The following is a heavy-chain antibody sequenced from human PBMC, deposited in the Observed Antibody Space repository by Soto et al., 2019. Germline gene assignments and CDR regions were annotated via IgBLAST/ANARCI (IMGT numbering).Heavy chain of an antibody. CDR2: IDPSDSYT. CDR3: ARGALWRDSKGYVDV. J-gene: IGHJ4*02. D-gene: IGHD2-21*02. V-gene: IGHV5-10-1*01. Sequence: GESLNISCQSSGYSFTDYWISWLRRVPGKGREWMGRIDPSDSYTTYSPSFQGHVSISVDRSINTVHLQWASLGDSDTAIYYWARGALWRDSKGYVDVWGQGTMVTVSS. CDR1: GYSFTDYW.